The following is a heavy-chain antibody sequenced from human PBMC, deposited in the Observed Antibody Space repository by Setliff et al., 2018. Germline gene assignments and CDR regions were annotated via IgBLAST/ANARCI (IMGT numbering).Heavy chain of an antibody. CDR2: INPSGGST. D-gene: IGHD3-3*01. J-gene: IGHJ4*02. CDR3: ARGPLGYNFWSGSSY. V-gene: IGHV1-46*01. Sequence: GASVKVSCKASGYTFTNYGVTWVRQAPGQGLEWMGIINPSGGSTSYAQKFQGRVTMTRDTSTSTAYMELSSLRSEDTAVYYCARGPLGYNFWSGSSYWGQGTLVTVSS. CDR1: GYTFTNYG.